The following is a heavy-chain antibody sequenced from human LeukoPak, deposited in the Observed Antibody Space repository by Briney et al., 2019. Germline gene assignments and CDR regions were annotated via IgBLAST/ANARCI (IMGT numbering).Heavy chain of an antibody. Sequence: GGSVRLSCAASGFTFSNYWMHWVRQAPAKGLVWVSRISSDGGSSTYADSVKGRFTVSRDNAKNTLYLQMNSLRAEDTAVYYCVRDKTRNDFDYWGQGPLVPVSS. V-gene: IGHV3-74*01. J-gene: IGHJ4*02. CDR3: VRDKTRNDFDY. CDR2: ISSDGGSS. CDR1: GFTFSNYW. D-gene: IGHD1-14*01.